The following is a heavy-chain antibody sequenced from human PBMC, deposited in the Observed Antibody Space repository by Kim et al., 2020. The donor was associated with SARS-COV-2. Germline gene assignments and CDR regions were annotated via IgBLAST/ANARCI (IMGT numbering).Heavy chain of an antibody. J-gene: IGHJ6*02. D-gene: IGHD2-21*01. CDR3: ARDSRLASGGDYQDYGVDV. CDR1: GFTFSSYT. CDR2: IEFKSINI. V-gene: IGHV3-21*01. Sequence: GGSLRLSCAASGFTFSSYTLHWVRQAPGKGLEWVSFIEFKSINIYYADSVKGRFTVSRDNAKNSLYLQMNSLRAEDTAVYYCARDSRLASGGDYQDYGVDVWGQGTTVTVSS.